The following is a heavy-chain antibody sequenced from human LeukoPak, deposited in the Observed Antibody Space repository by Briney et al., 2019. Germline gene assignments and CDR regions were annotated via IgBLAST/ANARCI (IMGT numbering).Heavy chain of an antibody. V-gene: IGHV3-23*01. J-gene: IGHJ4*02. CDR2: FGFTT. Sequence: PGGSLRLSCAASGFIFGSHGMSWVRQVPGKGLEWVSTFGFTTYYADSVKGRFTISRDNSKNTLFLQMNSLRAEDTAVYYCARAPPPRYSGSHHPYDYYFDYWGQGTLVTVSS. CDR1: GFIFGSHG. CDR3: ARAPPPRYSGSHHPYDYYFDY. D-gene: IGHD1-26*01.